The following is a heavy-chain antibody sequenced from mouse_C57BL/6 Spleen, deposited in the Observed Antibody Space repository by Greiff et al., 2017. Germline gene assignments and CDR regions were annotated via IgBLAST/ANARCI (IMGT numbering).Heavy chain of an antibody. CDR3: ARHHDCAASWAMDY. V-gene: IGHV5-9*01. D-gene: IGHD2-4*01. Sequence: EVQVVESGGGLVKPGGSLKLSCAASGFPFSSYTMSWVRQTPEKRLEWVATISGGGGNTYYPDSVKGRFTISRDNAKNTLYLQMSSLRSEDTALYYWARHHDCAASWAMDYWCQGTSAIVSS. J-gene: IGHJ4*01. CDR2: ISGGGGNT. CDR1: GFPFSSYT.